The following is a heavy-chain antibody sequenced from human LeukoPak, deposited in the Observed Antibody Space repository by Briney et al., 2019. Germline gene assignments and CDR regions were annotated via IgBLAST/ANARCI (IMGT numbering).Heavy chain of an antibody. V-gene: IGHV1-2*02. D-gene: IGHD1-26*01. CDR2: INPNSGGT. CDR3: ARHRGELPNLYDGFDI. J-gene: IGHJ3*02. Sequence: TSVTVSCTASGYTFTGYYMHWVRHAPGQGLEWMGWINPNSGGTNYAQKFQGRVSMTRDTSISTAYMELSRLRSDDTAVYYCARHRGELPNLYDGFDIWGQGTMVTVSS. CDR1: GYTFTGYY.